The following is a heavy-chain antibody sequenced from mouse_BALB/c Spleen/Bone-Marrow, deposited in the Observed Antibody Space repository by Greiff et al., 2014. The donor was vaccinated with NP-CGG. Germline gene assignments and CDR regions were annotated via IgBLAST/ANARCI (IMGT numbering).Heavy chain of an antibody. CDR3: ARPDYYGYLNY. CDR2: INPDSRTI. V-gene: IGHV4-1*02. Sequence: AAEGVDFSRSWMSWVRQAPGKGLEWIGEINPDSRTINYSPSLKDKFIISRDNAKNTLYLRLNKVRSEDTALYYCARPDYYGYLNYWGQGTTLTVSS. J-gene: IGHJ2*01. CDR1: GVDFSRSW. D-gene: IGHD1-1*01.